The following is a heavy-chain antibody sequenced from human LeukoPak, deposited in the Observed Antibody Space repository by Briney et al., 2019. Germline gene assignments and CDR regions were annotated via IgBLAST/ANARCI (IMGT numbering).Heavy chain of an antibody. CDR2: FNPRDSST. Sequence: GESLRISCKTSGYIFTNYWLAWVRQMPGKGPEWVGIFNPRDSSTRYSPSFQGQVTFSADNSISTAYLQWSSLRASDTAIYYCARHYGSAWFAHWGQGTQVTVSS. J-gene: IGHJ5*02. D-gene: IGHD6-25*01. V-gene: IGHV5-51*01. CDR3: ARHYGSAWFAH. CDR1: GYIFTNYW.